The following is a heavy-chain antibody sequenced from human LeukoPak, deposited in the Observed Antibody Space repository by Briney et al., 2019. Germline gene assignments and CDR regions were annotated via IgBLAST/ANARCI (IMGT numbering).Heavy chain of an antibody. D-gene: IGHD6-6*01. CDR3: ARHEYSSSSHWFDL. V-gene: IGHV4-39*01. CDR2: IYYSGST. J-gene: IGHJ5*02. CDR1: GGSISSSSYY. Sequence: SETLSLTCTVSGGSISSSSYYWGWIRQPPGKGLEWIGSIYYSGSTYYNPSLKSRVTISVDTSKNQFSLKLSSVTAADTAVYYCARHEYSSSSHWFDLWGQGTLVTVSS.